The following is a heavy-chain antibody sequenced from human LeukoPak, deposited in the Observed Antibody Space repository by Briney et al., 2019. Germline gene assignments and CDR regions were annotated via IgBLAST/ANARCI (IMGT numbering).Heavy chain of an antibody. CDR3: ARGGTYGSGRNQHTTLDY. Sequence: PSETLSLTCTVSGGSLSNDYWSWIRQAAGKELEWIGRIYTRGSTNYNPSLKSPVTISLDKSKKQFSLNLNSVTAADTAVYYCARGGTYGSGRNQHTTLDYWGQGTLVTVSS. J-gene: IGHJ4*02. D-gene: IGHD3-10*01. CDR1: GGSLSNDY. CDR2: IYTRGST. V-gene: IGHV4-4*07.